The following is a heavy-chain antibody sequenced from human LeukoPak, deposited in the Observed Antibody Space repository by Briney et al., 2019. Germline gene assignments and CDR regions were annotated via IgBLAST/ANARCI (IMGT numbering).Heavy chain of an antibody. Sequence: PSETLSLTCTVSGGSISSHYWSWIRQPPGKGLEWIGYIYYSGSTNYNPSLKSRVTISVDTSKNQFSLKLSSVTAADTAVYYCAREVVGGRFDPWGQGTLVTVSS. CDR3: AREVVGGRFDP. J-gene: IGHJ5*02. D-gene: IGHD1-26*01. CDR1: GGSISSHY. CDR2: IYYSGST. V-gene: IGHV4-59*11.